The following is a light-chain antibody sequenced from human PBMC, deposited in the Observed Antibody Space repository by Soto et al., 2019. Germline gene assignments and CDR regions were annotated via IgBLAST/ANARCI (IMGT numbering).Light chain of an antibody. CDR3: CSYAGSSTSV. CDR1: SSDVGGYNL. V-gene: IGLV2-23*01. J-gene: IGLJ1*01. Sequence: QSALTQPASVSGSPGQSITISCTGTSSDVGGYNLVSWYQQHPGKAPKLMIYEGSKRPSGVSNRFSGSKSGNTASLTISGLQAEDEADFYCCSYAGSSTSVFGIGTKLTVL. CDR2: EGS.